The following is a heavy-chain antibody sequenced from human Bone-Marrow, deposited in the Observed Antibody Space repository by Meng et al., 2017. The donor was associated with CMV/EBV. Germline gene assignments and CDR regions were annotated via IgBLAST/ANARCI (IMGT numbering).Heavy chain of an antibody. CDR1: GFTFDDYA. D-gene: IGHD2-2*01. J-gene: IGHJ6*02. V-gene: IGHV3-9*01. Sequence: SLKISCAASGFTFDDYAMHWVRQAPGKGLEWVSGISWNSGSIGYADSVKGRFTISRDNAKNSLYLQMNSLRAEDTALYHCARGGIVPAATYGMDVWGQGTTVTVSS. CDR2: ISWNSGSI. CDR3: ARGGIVPAATYGMDV.